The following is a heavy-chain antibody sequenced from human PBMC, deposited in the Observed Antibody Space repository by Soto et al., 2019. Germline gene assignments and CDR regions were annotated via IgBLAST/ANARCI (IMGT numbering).Heavy chain of an antibody. CDR3: ARHRITIFGVVIPQPRYYFDY. J-gene: IGHJ4*02. D-gene: IGHD3-3*01. CDR1: GGSISSYY. Sequence: SETLSLTCTVSGGSISSYYWSWIRQPPGKGLEWIGYIYYSGSTNYNPSLKSRVTISVDTSKNQFSLKLSSVTAADTAVYYCARHRITIFGVVIPQPRYYFDYWGQGTLVTVSS. V-gene: IGHV4-59*08. CDR2: IYYSGST.